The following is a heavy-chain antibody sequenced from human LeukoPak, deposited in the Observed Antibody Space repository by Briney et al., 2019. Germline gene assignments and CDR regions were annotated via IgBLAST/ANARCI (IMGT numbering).Heavy chain of an antibody. CDR1: GFTFSSYA. CDR3: AKDLSCSSTSCSVY. V-gene: IGHV3-23*01. D-gene: IGHD2-2*01. CDR2: ISGSGGST. Sequence: GGTLRLSCAASGFTFSSYALSWVRKAPGKGLEWVSTISGSGGSTYYADSVKGRFTISRDNSKNTLYLQMNSLRAEDTAVYYCAKDLSCSSTSCSVYWGQGTLVTVSS. J-gene: IGHJ4*02.